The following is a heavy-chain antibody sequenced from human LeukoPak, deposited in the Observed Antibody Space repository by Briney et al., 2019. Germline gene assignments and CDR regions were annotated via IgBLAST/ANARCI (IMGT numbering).Heavy chain of an antibody. D-gene: IGHD3-10*02. CDR1: GFTFDLYT. Sequence: HPGGSLRLSCATSGFTFDLYTIHWVRQAPGKGLEWVSLAGWAGGTTYYSDSVRGRFTISRDSGKNSVYLQMNSLTTDDTAFYFCAKELDTMFFDYWGQGALVTVSS. CDR3: AKELDTMFFDY. J-gene: IGHJ4*02. V-gene: IGHV3-43*01. CDR2: AGWAGGTT.